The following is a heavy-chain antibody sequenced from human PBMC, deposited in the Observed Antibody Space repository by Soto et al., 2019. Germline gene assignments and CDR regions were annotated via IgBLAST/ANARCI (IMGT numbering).Heavy chain of an antibody. CDR3: AGGGSIVVAPRRFMYV. J-gene: IGHJ6*03. Sequence: QVQLQESGPTLVKPSETLSLTCTVSGGSIRSYCWTWIRHRPREGLEWIGCICNSGTPNYNPSLKWRVAISRDAQEHLLSEQVSSVTVAHTAFFYCAGGGSIVVAPRRFMYVWGTGAKVAVFS. CDR1: GGSIRSYC. V-gene: IGHV4-59*08. CDR2: ICNSGTP. D-gene: IGHD3-22*01.